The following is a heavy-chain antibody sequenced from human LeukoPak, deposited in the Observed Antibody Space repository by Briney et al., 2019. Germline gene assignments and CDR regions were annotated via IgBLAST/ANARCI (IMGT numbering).Heavy chain of an antibody. CDR3: ARDTDVAPFDP. CDR1: GGTFSSYA. V-gene: IGHV1-69*01. D-gene: IGHD4-23*01. J-gene: IGHJ5*02. Sequence: ASVKVSCKASGGTFSSYAISWVRQAPGRGLEWIGGIIPLIGTANYAQKFQDRVTITADESTTTAYMELNSLTSEDTAVYYCARDTDVAPFDPWGQGTLVTVSS. CDR2: IIPLIGTA.